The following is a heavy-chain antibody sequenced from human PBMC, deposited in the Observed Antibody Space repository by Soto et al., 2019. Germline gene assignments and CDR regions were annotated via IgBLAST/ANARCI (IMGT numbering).Heavy chain of an antibody. J-gene: IGHJ4*02. CDR1: GGSISRNSYY. CDR3: ARHDWHGVDY. V-gene: IGHV4-39*01. CDR2: IYYRGST. Sequence: QMPLQESGPGLVKPSETLSLICTVSGGSISRNSYYWGWIRQPPGKGLEWIGSIYYRGSTYYKPSRKSRVTISVDTSKNQFSLKLSSVTAADTAVYYCARHDWHGVDYWGQGTLVTVSS. D-gene: IGHD3-9*01.